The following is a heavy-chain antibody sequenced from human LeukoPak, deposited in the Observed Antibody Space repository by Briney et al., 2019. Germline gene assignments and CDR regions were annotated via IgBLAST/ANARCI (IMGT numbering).Heavy chain of an antibody. CDR3: ARLVGYCSSTSCYCYYYYYMDV. CDR1: GYSFTSYW. D-gene: IGHD2-2*01. J-gene: IGHJ6*03. V-gene: IGHV5-51*01. Sequence: GESLKISCKGSGYSFTSYWIGWVRQMPGKGLEWMGIIYPGDSDTRYSPSFQGQVTISADKSISTAYLQWSSLKASDTAMYYCARLVGYCSSTSCYCYYYYYMDVWGKGTTVTVSS. CDR2: IYPGDSDT.